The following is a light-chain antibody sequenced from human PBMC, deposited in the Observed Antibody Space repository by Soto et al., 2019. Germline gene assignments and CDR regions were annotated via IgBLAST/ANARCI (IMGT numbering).Light chain of an antibody. Sequence: DIVMTQTPISLSVTPGQPTSISCKSSQSLLHSDGKTYLSWYLQKPGQPPQLLISEVSNRFSGVADRFSGSGSGTEFTLKISRVEADDVGVYYCMQSLELPRTFCQGTKVEIK. CDR1: QSLLHSDGKTY. V-gene: IGKV2D-29*01. J-gene: IGKJ1*01. CDR2: EVS. CDR3: MQSLELPRT.